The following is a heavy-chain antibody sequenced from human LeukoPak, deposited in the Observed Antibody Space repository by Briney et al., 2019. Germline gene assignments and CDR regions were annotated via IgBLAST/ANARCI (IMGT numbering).Heavy chain of an antibody. D-gene: IGHD3-9*01. CDR3: AKTLLTYYDILTGSNY. V-gene: IGHV3-23*01. CDR2: LSGSGGST. Sequence: GGSLRLSCAASGFIFSSYGMSWVRQAPGKGLEWVSALSGSGGSTYYADSVKGRFTISRDNSKNTLYLQMNSLRAEDTAVYYCAKTLLTYYDILTGSNYWGQGTLVTVSS. CDR1: GFIFSSYG. J-gene: IGHJ4*02.